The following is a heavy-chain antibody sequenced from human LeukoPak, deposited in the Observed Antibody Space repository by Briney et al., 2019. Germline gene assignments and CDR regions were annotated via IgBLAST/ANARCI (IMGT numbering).Heavy chain of an antibody. D-gene: IGHD5-18*01. Sequence: EASVKVSCKVSVYTLTESSMHWVRQAPGKGLEWMGGFDPEDGETIYAQKFQGRVTMTEDTSTDTAYMELSSLRSEDTAVYYCATVGYSYGYFFDYWGQGTLVTVSS. CDR2: FDPEDGET. V-gene: IGHV1-24*01. CDR3: ATVGYSYGYFFDY. CDR1: VYTLTESS. J-gene: IGHJ4*02.